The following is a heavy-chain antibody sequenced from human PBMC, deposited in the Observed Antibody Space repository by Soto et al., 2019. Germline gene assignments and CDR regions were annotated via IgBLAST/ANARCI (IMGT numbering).Heavy chain of an antibody. CDR2: IYWDNDK. J-gene: IGHJ4*02. D-gene: IGHD1-7*01. CDR3: AHRRGGYNWYYGGFDF. V-gene: IGHV2-5*02. CDR1: GFSLTARPVG. Sequence: QITLKESGPTLVKPTQTLTLTCTFSGFSLTARPVGVGWIRQPPGGALESLAIIYWDNDKRYSPSLRSRPTITKNTSKNQVILTMANKDPVDTATYFGAHRRGGYNWYYGGFDFLGQGTLVTVSS.